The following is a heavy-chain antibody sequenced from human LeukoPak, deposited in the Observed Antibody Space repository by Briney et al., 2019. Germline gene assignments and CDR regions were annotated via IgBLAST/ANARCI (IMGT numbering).Heavy chain of an antibody. CDR1: GGTFSSYA. Sequence: GASVKVSCKASGGTFSSYAISWVRQAPGQGLEWMGGIIPIFGTANYAQKFQGRVTITTDESTSTAYMELSSLRSEDTAVYYCARDRRGTAAGTGPEFNELAFDYWGQGTLVTVSS. CDR3: ARDRRGTAAGTGPEFNELAFDY. V-gene: IGHV1-69*05. CDR2: IIPIFGTA. J-gene: IGHJ4*02. D-gene: IGHD6-13*01.